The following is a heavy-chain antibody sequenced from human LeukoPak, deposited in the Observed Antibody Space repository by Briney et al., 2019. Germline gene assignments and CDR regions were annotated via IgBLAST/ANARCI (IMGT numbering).Heavy chain of an antibody. Sequence: ASVKVSCKASGYTFTSYDINWVRQATGQGLEWMGWMNPNSGNTGYAQKFQGRVTMTRNTSISTAYMELSSLRSEDTAVYYCARARLGGVKLDYWGQGTLVTVSS. CDR1: GYTFTSYD. CDR2: MNPNSGNT. V-gene: IGHV1-8*01. D-gene: IGHD3-16*01. CDR3: ARARLGGVKLDY. J-gene: IGHJ4*02.